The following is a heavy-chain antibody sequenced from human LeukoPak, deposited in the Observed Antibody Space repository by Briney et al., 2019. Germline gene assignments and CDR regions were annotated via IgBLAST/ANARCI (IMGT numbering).Heavy chain of an antibody. Sequence: GGSLRLSCAASGFTFDDYAMHWVRQPPGKGLEWVSGISWNSGTIGYADSVKGRFTISRDNSKNTLYLQMNSLRAEDTAVYYCARGGVWFDYWGQGTLVTVSS. V-gene: IGHV3-9*01. D-gene: IGHD3-16*01. CDR3: ARGGVWFDY. CDR2: ISWNSGTI. CDR1: GFTFDDYA. J-gene: IGHJ4*02.